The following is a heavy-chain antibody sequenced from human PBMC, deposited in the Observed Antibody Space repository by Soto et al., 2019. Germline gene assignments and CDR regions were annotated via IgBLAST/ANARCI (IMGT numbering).Heavy chain of an antibody. J-gene: IGHJ4*02. D-gene: IGHD3-22*01. CDR3: ARGGYGSSGYWNY. CDR1: GGTFSSYA. V-gene: IGHV1-69*13. CDR2: IIPIFGTA. Sequence: ASVKVSCKASGGTFSSYAISWVRQAPGQGLEWMGGIIPIFGTANYAQKFQGRVTITADESTSTAYMELSSPRSEDTAVYYCARGGYGSSGYWNYWGQGXLVTVYS.